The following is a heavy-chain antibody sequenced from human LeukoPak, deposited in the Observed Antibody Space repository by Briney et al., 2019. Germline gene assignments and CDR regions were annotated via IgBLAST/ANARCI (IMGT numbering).Heavy chain of an antibody. CDR1: GFTFSSYW. V-gene: IGHV3-7*01. J-gene: IGHJ4*02. Sequence: GGSLRLSCAASGFTFSSYWMSWVRQAPGKGLEWVANIKQDGSEKYYVDSVKGRFTISRDNAKNSLYLQMNSLRAEDTAVYYCARDWGPYCSSTSCSYFDYWGQGTLVTVSS. CDR2: IKQDGSEK. CDR3: ARDWGPYCSSTSCSYFDY. D-gene: IGHD2-2*01.